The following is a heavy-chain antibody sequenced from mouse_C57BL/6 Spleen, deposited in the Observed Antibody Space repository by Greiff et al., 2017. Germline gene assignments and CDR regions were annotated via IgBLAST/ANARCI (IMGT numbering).Heavy chain of an antibody. V-gene: IGHV1-64*01. CDR3: ARSGHYDYFDY. J-gene: IGHJ2*01. CDR1: GFTFTSYW. Sequence: QVQLQQPGAELVKPGASVKLSCKASGFTFTSYWLPWVKQKPGQGLEWIGTINPNSGSTNYNEKFKSKTTLTVDKSTSTAYMQLSSLTSEDSAVYYCARSGHYDYFDYWGKGTTLTVSS. D-gene: IGHD1-2*01. CDR2: INPNSGST.